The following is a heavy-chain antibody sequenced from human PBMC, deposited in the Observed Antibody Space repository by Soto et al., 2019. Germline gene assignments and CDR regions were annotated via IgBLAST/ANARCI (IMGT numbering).Heavy chain of an antibody. J-gene: IGHJ5*02. CDR1: GFSLSTSGAA. CDR3: AHRATMKIFGLIIDNGIWFDP. Sequence: QINLIESGPTLVKPTQTLTLTCTFSGFSLSTSGAAVGWVRQPPGRALEWLALIYWDGDKRYNASLGNRLTITKDTSMNQVVRTLTNVDPADTATYYCAHRATMKIFGLIIDNGIWFDPWSQGTRVIVSS. V-gene: IGHV2-5*02. CDR2: IYWDGDK. D-gene: IGHD3-3*01.